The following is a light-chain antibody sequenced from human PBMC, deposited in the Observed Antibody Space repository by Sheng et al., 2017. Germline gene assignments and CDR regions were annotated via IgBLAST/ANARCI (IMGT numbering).Light chain of an antibody. Sequence: DTQMTHVSFHPRLHLWEERVTITCRVSQSVSTWLAWYQQKVGKAPKLLIYRASNLESGVPSRFSGSGSGTEFTLTISSLQPEDFATYYCQQYENLPPTFGQGTKLEIK. CDR1: QSVSTW. CDR2: RAS. J-gene: IGKJ2*01. V-gene: IGKV1-5*03. CDR3: QQYENLPPT.